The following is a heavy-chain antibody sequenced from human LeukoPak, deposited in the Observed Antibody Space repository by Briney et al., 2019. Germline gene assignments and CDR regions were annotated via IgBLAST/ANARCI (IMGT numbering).Heavy chain of an antibody. J-gene: IGHJ4*02. CDR3: ARALRTGQGDYVPVL. CDR1: GHSFTRYW. V-gene: IGHV5-51*01. Sequence: GASLKISCKASGHSFTRYWIGWVRRLPGKGLERMGIIYPGDSDTRYSPSFQGQVTISADTSISTAYLQWSSLKASDTAIYYCARALRTGQGDYVPVLWGQGTLVIVSS. D-gene: IGHD4-17*01. CDR2: IYPGDSDT.